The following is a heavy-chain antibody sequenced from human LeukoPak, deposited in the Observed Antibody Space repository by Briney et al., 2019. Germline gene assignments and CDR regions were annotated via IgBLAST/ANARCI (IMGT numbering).Heavy chain of an antibody. CDR1: GGSISSYY. V-gene: IGHV4-59*01. CDR2: IYYSGTT. D-gene: IGHD2-2*01. Sequence: SETLSLTCTVSGGSISSYYWNWIRQPPGKGLEWIGYIYYSGTTNYNPSLKSRVTISVDTSKNQFSLKLSSVTAADTAVYYCARLGSKGDWFDPWGQGTLVTVSS. CDR3: ARLGSKGDWFDP. J-gene: IGHJ5*02.